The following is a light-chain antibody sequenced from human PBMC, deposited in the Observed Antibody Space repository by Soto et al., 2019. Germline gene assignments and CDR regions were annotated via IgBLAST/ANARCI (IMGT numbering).Light chain of an antibody. CDR3: QQYGSSPST. CDR1: QSVSGSY. J-gene: IGKJ5*01. Sequence: EIVLTQSPGTLSLSPGERATLSCRASQSVSGSYLAWYQQKPGQAPRLLIYGASSRETGIPDRFSGSGSGTECTRTISRLEPEDVEVDYCQQYGSSPSTFCQGTRLEIK. CDR2: GAS. V-gene: IGKV3-20*01.